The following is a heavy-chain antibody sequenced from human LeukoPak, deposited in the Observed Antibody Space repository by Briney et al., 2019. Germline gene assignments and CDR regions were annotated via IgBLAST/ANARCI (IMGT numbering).Heavy chain of an antibody. CDR2: INHSGST. J-gene: IGHJ5*02. D-gene: IGHD3-22*01. V-gene: IGHV4-34*01. CDR1: GGSFSGYY. Sequence: SETLSLTCAVYGGSFSGYYWSWIRQPPGKGLERIGEINHSGSTNYNPSLKSRVTISVDTSKNQFSLKLSSVTAADTAVYYCARLRKDYDSSGYYWARYNWFDPRGQGTLVNVSS. CDR3: ARLRKDYDSSGYYWARYNWFDP.